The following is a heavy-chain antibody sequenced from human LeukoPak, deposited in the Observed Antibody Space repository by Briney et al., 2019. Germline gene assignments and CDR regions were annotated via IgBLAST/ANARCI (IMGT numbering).Heavy chain of an antibody. CDR1: GFPFPTYA. J-gene: IGHJ5*02. CDR2: ISSSSSYI. Sequence: GGSLRLSCVASGFPFPTYAMMWVRQAPGKGLEWVSSISSSSSYIYYADSVKGRFTISRDNAKNSLYLQMNSLRAEDTAVYYCARAPTTIFGVVRFDPWGQGTLVTVSS. CDR3: ARAPTTIFGVVRFDP. D-gene: IGHD3-3*01. V-gene: IGHV3-21*01.